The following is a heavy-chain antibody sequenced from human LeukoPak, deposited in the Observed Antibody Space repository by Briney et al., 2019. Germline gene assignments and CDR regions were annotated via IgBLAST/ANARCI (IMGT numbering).Heavy chain of an antibody. D-gene: IGHD6-13*01. Sequence: ASVRVSCKTSGYTFTAYYMHWVRQAPGQGLEWMGWINPINPNSDDVHYAQKFRGRVTMTRDTSISTAYVKLSSLRADDTAVYYCARGGYSSSLYDYWGQGTLVTVSS. CDR2: INPINPNSDDV. CDR3: ARGGYSSSLYDY. J-gene: IGHJ4*02. V-gene: IGHV1-2*02. CDR1: GYTFTAYY.